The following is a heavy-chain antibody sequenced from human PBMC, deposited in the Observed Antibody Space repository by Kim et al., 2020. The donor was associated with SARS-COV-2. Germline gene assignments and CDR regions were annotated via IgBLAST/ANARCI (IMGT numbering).Heavy chain of an antibody. CDR2: ISHSSTYI. Sequence: GGSLRLSCAASGFTFSTYTMNWVRQAPGKGLEWVSSISHSSTYIYYADSVKGRFTISRDNAKKSLYLQMNSLRAEDTAMYYCARDLGDEIDAFDIWGQGT. D-gene: IGHD4-17*01. V-gene: IGHV3-21*01. CDR3: ARDLGDEIDAFDI. CDR1: GFTFSTYT. J-gene: IGHJ3*02.